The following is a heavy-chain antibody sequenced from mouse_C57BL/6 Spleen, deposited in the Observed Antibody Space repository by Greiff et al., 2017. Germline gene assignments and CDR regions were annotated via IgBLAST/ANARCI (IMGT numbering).Heavy chain of an antibody. CDR3: AITAQDYFDY. D-gene: IGHD3-2*02. J-gene: IGHJ2*01. CDR1: GYTFTSYW. Sequence: VQLQQPGAELVMPGASVKLSCKASGYTFTSYWMHWVKQRPGQGLEWIGEIDPSDSYTNYNQKFKGKSTLTVDKSSSTAYMQLSSLTSEDSAVYYCAITAQDYFDYWGQGTTLTVSS. V-gene: IGHV1-69*01. CDR2: IDPSDSYT.